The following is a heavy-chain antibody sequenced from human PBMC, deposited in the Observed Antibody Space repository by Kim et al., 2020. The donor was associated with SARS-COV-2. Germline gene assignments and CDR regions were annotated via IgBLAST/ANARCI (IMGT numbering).Heavy chain of an antibody. CDR2: IRSDESKR. CDR3: ARNFGSATMIGDV. CDR1: GFTFSPFA. V-gene: IGHV3-33*01. J-gene: IGHJ3*01. D-gene: IGHD3-10*01. Sequence: GGSLRLSCTASGFTFSPFAMHWVRQAPGKGLEWVAVIRSDESKRYYAESVKDRYTISRDNSKNTLYLQMNSLRAEDTATYYCARNFGSATMIGDVWGLGT.